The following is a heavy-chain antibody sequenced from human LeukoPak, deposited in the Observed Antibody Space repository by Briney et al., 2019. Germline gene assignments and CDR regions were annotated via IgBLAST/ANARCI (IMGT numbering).Heavy chain of an antibody. CDR3: ARLGPRYIVVVPAATEEGGWFDP. CDR1: GYTFTSYG. D-gene: IGHD2-2*01. CDR2: ISAYNGNT. Sequence: GASVKVSCKASGYTFTSYGISWVRQAPGQGLEWMGWISAYNGNTNYAQKLQGRVTMTTDTSTSTAYMELRSLRSDDTAVYYCARLGPRYIVVVPAATEEGGWFDPWGQGTLVTVSS. J-gene: IGHJ5*02. V-gene: IGHV1-18*01.